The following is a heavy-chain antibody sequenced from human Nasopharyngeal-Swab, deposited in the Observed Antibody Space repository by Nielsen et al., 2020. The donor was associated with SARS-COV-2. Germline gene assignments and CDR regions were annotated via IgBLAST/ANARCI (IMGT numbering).Heavy chain of an antibody. CDR3: ARGNRPVAFDI. V-gene: IGHV3-33*08. J-gene: IGHJ3*02. Sequence: GGSLRLSCAASGFTFSSYGMHWVRQAPGKGLEWVAVIWYDGSNKYYADSVKGRFTISRDNSKNTLYLQMNSLRAEDTAVYYCARGNRPVAFDIWGQGTKVTVSS. D-gene: IGHD2/OR15-2a*01. CDR2: IWYDGSNK. CDR1: GFTFSSYG.